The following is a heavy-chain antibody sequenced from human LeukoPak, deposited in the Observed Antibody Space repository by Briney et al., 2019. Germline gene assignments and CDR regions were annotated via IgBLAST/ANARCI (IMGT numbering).Heavy chain of an antibody. D-gene: IGHD3-10*01. CDR1: GFTFSTFG. CDR2: ISYDGRNK. V-gene: IGHV3-30*03. J-gene: IGHJ4*02. CDR3: GRGMRDYYGLDY. Sequence: GGSLRLSCAASGFTFSTFGMHWVRQAPGKGLEWVALISYDGRNKYYADSVKGRFTISRDNSKNTVYLQMNSLRAEDTAVYYCGRGMRDYYGLDYWGQGILVTVSS.